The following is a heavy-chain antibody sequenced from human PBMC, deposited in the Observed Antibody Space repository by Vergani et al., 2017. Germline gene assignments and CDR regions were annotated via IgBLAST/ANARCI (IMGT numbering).Heavy chain of an antibody. CDR3: ARSQCDYWYFDL. Sequence: QVRLEESGPGLVKPSETLSLTCSVSGYSIGSVFYWAWIRQSPVEELQWLTGIHNGWKTYHNPSLKSLVSVSLDTSKNRFFLNLTSVTATATAVYCCARSQCDYWYFDLWGPGSLVTVSS. CDR1: GYSIGSVFY. D-gene: IGHD4-11*01. J-gene: IGHJ2*01. CDR2: IHNGWKT. V-gene: IGHV4-38-2*01.